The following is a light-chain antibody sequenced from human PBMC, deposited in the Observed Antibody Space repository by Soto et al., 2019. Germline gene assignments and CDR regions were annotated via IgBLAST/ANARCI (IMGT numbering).Light chain of an antibody. CDR1: QSISSSY. J-gene: IGKJ5*01. CDR3: PQYGSSPVT. V-gene: IGKV3-20*01. Sequence: EIVLTQSPGTLSLSPGERATLSCRASQSISSSYLAWYQQKPGQAPRLLIYGASSRATGIPDRFSGSGSGTDFTLTVSRLEPEDFAVYYCPQYGSSPVTFRHGTRLEIK. CDR2: GAS.